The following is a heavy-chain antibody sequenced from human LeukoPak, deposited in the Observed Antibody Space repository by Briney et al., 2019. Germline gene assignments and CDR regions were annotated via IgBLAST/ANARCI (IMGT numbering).Heavy chain of an antibody. J-gene: IGHJ4*02. CDR1: GGSISGYY. V-gene: IGHV4-59*01. Sequence: SETLSLTCTVSGGSISGYYWTWIRQSPGKGLEWIGYVSSTGSINYTPSLKSRVTISIDTSKSQFSLMLTSVTAADTAVYYCVRGVGSGWSDCWGQGTLVTVSS. CDR3: VRGVGSGWSDC. CDR2: VSSTGSI. D-gene: IGHD6-19*01.